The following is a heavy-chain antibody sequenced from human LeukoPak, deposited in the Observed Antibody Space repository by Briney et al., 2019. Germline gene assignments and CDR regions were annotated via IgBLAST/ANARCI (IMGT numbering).Heavy chain of an antibody. J-gene: IGHJ5*02. V-gene: IGHV4-34*01. Sequence: SETLSLTCAVYGGSFSGYYWSWIRQPPGKGLEWIGEINHSGSTNYNPSLKSRVTISVDTSKNQFSLELSSVTAADTAVYYCATRYCSSTSCYSPPWGQGTLVTVSS. D-gene: IGHD2-2*01. CDR1: GGSFSGYY. CDR3: ATRYCSSTSCYSPP. CDR2: INHSGST.